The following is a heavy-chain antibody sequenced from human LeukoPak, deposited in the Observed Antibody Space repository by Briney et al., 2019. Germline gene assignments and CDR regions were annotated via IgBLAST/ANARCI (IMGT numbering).Heavy chain of an antibody. D-gene: IGHD3-10*01. J-gene: IGHJ4*02. CDR1: GFTLSSYS. CDR2: ISSGSDYI. V-gene: IGHV3-21*01. CDR3: ASTNHYYGSGTYDYYFDY. Sequence: PGGSLRLSCAASGFTLSSYSMNWVRQAPGTGLEWVSSISSGSDYIYYADSVKGRFTISRDNAKNSLYLQMTSLRAEDTAVYYCASTNHYYGSGTYDYYFDYWGQRTLLTVSS.